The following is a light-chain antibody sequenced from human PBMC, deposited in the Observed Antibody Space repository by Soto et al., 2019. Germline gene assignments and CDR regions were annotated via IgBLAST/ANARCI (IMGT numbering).Light chain of an antibody. Sequence: DIQMTQSPSTLSASVGDRVTITCRASQSISSWLAWYQQKPGKAPKLLIYDASIFESGVPSRFSGSGSGTEFTLTISSLQPDYFATYYCQQYNSYWTFGQGTKVEIK. V-gene: IGKV1-5*01. CDR1: QSISSW. CDR3: QQYNSYWT. CDR2: DAS. J-gene: IGKJ1*01.